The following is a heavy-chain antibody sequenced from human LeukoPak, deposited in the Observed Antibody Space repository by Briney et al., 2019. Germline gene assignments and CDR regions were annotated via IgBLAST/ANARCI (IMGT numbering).Heavy chain of an antibody. Sequence: PGGSLRLSCAASGFTFSSYGMHWVRQAPGKGLEWVAVISYDGSNKYYADSVKGRFTISRDNSKNTLYLQMNSLRAEETAVYYCAKGSSGYLRDAFDIWGQGTMVTVSS. J-gene: IGHJ3*02. CDR2: ISYDGSNK. CDR1: GFTFSSYG. CDR3: AKGSSGYLRDAFDI. V-gene: IGHV3-30*18. D-gene: IGHD3-22*01.